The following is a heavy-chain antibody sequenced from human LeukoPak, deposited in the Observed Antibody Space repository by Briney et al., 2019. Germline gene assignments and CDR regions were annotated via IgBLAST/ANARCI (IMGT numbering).Heavy chain of an antibody. CDR1: GFTFSSSA. CDR2: ISNNGGYT. Sequence: GGSLRLSCAASGFTFSSSAMSWVRQAPGKGLEWVSAISNNGGYTYYADSVQGRFTISRDNSKSTLCLQMDSLRDDDTAMYFCTRDLAAVPGPRMDVWGQGTTVTVSS. D-gene: IGHD6-19*01. CDR3: TRDLAAVPGPRMDV. V-gene: IGHV3-23*01. J-gene: IGHJ6*02.